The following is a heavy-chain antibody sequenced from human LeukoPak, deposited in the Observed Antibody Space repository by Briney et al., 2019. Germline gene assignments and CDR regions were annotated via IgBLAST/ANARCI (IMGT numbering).Heavy chain of an antibody. V-gene: IGHV4-59*02. CDR3: TKNAGRGRSNDF. D-gene: IGHD2-15*01. CDR2: IYYSGII. Sequence: SETLSLTCSVSGDSVSSSYWSWIRQPPGTGLEWIGYIYYSGIINYNPSLKGRVTIELDTSRNQFCLNLNSVSAADTAMYYCTKNAGRGRSNDFWGQGILVTVSS. J-gene: IGHJ4*02. CDR1: GDSVSSSY.